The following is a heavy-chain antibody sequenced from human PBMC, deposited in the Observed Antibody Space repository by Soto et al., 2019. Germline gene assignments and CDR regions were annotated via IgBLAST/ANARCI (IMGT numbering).Heavy chain of an antibody. J-gene: IGHJ4*02. CDR1: GYTFTDAW. V-gene: IGHV5-51*01. CDR2: VYPGDSQT. Sequence: GESLKISCKASGYTFTDAWIGWVRQMPGKGLEWMGIVYPGDSQTRYNPSFQGQITISADKSITTAYLQWTSLRASDSAMYYCPRQKAYWGQGTLVTVSS. CDR3: PRQKAY.